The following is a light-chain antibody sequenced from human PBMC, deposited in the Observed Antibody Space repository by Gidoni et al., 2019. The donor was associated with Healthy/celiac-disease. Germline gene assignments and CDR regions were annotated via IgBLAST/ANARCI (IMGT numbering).Light chain of an antibody. V-gene: IGKV1-5*03. CDR1: QSISSW. Sequence: DIQMTQSPSTLSASVGDRVTITCRASQSISSWLAWYPQKPGKAPKLLIYKASSLESGVPSRFSGSGSGTEFTRTISSLQPDDFATYYCQQYNSYSAYTFXXXTKLEIK. CDR3: QQYNSYSAYT. CDR2: KAS. J-gene: IGKJ2*01.